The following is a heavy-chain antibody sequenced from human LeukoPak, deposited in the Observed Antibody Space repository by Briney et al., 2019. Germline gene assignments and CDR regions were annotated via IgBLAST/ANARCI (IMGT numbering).Heavy chain of an antibody. CDR1: GYTFTSYA. CDR3: ARVSRSRGEWLFDY. V-gene: IGHV7-4-1*02. Sequence: GASVKVSCKASGYTFTSYAMNWVRQAPGQGLEWMGWINTNTGNPTYVQGFTGRFVFSLDTSVSTAYLQISSLKTEDTAVYYCARVSRSRGEWLFDYWGLGTLVSVSS. J-gene: IGHJ4*02. CDR2: INTNTGNP. D-gene: IGHD3-3*01.